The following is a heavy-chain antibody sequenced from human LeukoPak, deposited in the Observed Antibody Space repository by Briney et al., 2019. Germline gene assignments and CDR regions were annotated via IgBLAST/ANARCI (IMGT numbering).Heavy chain of an antibody. Sequence: SETLSLTCAVYGGPFSGYYWGWIRQPPGKGLEWIGEINHSGSTNYNPSLKSRVTISVDTSKNQFSLKLSSVTAADTAVYYCARTPYYYDSSGAGAFDIWGQGTMVTVSS. J-gene: IGHJ3*02. CDR2: INHSGST. V-gene: IGHV4-34*01. CDR3: ARTPYYYDSSGAGAFDI. CDR1: GGPFSGYY. D-gene: IGHD3-22*01.